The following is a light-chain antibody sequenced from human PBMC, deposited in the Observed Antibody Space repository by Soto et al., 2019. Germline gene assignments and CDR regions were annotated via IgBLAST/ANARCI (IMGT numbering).Light chain of an antibody. V-gene: IGLV2-14*01. J-gene: IGLJ1*01. CDR3: SSYTSSSLYV. CDR2: DVS. CDR1: SRDVGYSNY. Sequence: QSVLTQPASVSGSPGQSIAISCTGTSRDVGYSNYVSWYQQLPGKAPKLMIYDVSDRPSGVSNRFSGSKSGSTASLTISGLQAEDEADYYCSSYTSSSLYVFGTGTKLTVL.